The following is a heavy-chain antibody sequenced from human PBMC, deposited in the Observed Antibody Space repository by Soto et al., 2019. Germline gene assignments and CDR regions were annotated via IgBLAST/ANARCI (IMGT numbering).Heavy chain of an antibody. V-gene: IGHV4-31*03. D-gene: IGHD2-2*01. Sequence: ASVTLSLTCTVAGGSISNNNYCWSWIRQHPGKGLEWIGYIHYRGSAYYNPSLSGRVTILVDTTKNQFSMKLSSVTAADTAMYYCAREVNVPADADAFDIWGQGTMVTVSS. J-gene: IGHJ3*02. CDR2: IHYRGSA. CDR3: AREVNVPADADAFDI. CDR1: GGSISNNNYC.